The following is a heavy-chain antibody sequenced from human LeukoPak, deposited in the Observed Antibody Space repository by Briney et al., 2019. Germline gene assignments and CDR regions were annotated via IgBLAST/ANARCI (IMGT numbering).Heavy chain of an antibody. CDR2: ISGSGGRT. CDR3: ARGPSGYHNT. D-gene: IGHD5-12*01. Sequence: GGSLRLSCVASGFTFSNYGMSWVRQAPGKGLEWVSAISGSGGRTYYADSVKGRFTISRDNSKNTLYLQMNSLRAEDTAVYYCARGPSGYHNTGGQGTLVTVSS. J-gene: IGHJ4*02. CDR1: GFTFSNYG. V-gene: IGHV3-23*01.